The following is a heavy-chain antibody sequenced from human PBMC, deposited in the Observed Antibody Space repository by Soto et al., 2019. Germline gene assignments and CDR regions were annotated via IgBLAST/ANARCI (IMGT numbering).Heavy chain of an antibody. CDR1: GLSLSTLGAG. Sequence: QITLKESGPTLVKPTQVLTLTCSVSGLSLSTLGAGVGWVGQPPGEALEWLALIYCDDDRQYSPSLKTRLTITKDTSNNHVVLTLTNMDPVVTGTYFCAHTQLTTGATAFDVWGQGTIVSVSS. V-gene: IGHV2-5*02. J-gene: IGHJ3*01. D-gene: IGHD1-1*01. CDR2: IYCDDDR. CDR3: AHTQLTTGATAFDV.